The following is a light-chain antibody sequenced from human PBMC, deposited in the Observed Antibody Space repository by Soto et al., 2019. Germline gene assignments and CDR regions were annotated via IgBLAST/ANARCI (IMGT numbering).Light chain of an antibody. CDR3: QQYNNWPRT. J-gene: IGKJ1*01. Sequence: EIVMTRSRAPRSGWLGERAKLSGRASQSVSSNLARYPQKPGQAPRLLIYGASTRATGIPARFSGRGSGTEFTLTLSSLQSEDFAVYYCQQYNNWPRTFGQGTKVDIK. CDR2: GAS. V-gene: IGKV3D-15*01. CDR1: QSVSSN.